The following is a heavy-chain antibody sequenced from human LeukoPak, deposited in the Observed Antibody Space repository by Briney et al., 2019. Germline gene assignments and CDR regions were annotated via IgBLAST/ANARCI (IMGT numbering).Heavy chain of an antibody. V-gene: IGHV3-23*01. Sequence: GGSLRLSCAASGFTFSSYAMSWVRQAPGKGLEWVSAISGSGGSTYYADSVKGRFTISRDNSKNTLYLQMHSLRAEDTAIYYCAKDQAGDGYNSMWGQGTRVTVSS. CDR3: AKDQAGDGYNSM. CDR1: GFTFSSYA. D-gene: IGHD5-24*01. CDR2: ISGSGGST. J-gene: IGHJ4*02.